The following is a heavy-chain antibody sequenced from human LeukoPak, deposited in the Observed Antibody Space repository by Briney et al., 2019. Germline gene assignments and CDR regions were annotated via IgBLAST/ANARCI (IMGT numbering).Heavy chain of an antibody. CDR3: ARVGQWELDRFHDY. J-gene: IGHJ4*02. Sequence: ASVRVSCKASGGTFTSYDINWVRQAPGQGLEWMGWVNPNSGGTNYAQKFQGRVTMTRDTSISTAYMELSRLRSDDTAVFYCARVGQWELDRFHDYWGQGTLVTVSS. D-gene: IGHD1-26*01. V-gene: IGHV1-2*02. CDR2: VNPNSGGT. CDR1: GGTFTSYD.